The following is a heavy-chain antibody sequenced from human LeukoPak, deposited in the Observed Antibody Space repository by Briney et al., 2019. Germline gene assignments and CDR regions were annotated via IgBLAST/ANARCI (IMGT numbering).Heavy chain of an antibody. D-gene: IGHD3-22*01. CDR1: GFTFSSYE. CDR3: ARDPYYHDSSGYYS. V-gene: IGHV3-48*03. CDR2: ISSSGSTI. J-gene: IGHJ4*02. Sequence: PGGSLRLSCAASGFTFSSYEMNWVRQAPGKGLEWVSYISSSGSTIYYADSVKGRFTIPRDNAKNSLYLQMNSLRAEDTAVYYCARDPYYHDSSGYYSWGQGTLVTVSS.